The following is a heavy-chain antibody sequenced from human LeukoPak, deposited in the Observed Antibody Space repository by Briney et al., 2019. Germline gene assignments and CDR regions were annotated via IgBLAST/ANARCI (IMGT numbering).Heavy chain of an antibody. CDR2: MDPNSGNT. J-gene: IGHJ4*02. CDR3: ARPYDY. Sequence: GASVKVSCKASGYTFTEYDINWVRQAAGQGLEWMGWMDPNSGNTGYSQKFQGRVTMTRDTSINTAYMELSSLRSEDTAVYYCARPYDYWGQGTLVTVSS. V-gene: IGHV1-8*01. CDR1: GYTFTEYD.